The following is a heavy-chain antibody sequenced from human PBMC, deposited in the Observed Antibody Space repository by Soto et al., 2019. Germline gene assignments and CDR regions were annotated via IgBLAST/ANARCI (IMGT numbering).Heavy chain of an antibody. D-gene: IGHD3-10*01. CDR2: IKQDGSEK. V-gene: IGHV3-7*01. Sequence: EVQLVESGGGLVQPGGSLRLSCAASGFTFSSYWMSWVRQAPGKGLEWVANIKQDGSEKYYVDSVKGRFTISRDNAKNALYLQMNSLRAEDTAVYYCARGGATMVRGVRSGAFDIWCQGTMVTVSS. J-gene: IGHJ3*02. CDR3: ARGGATMVRGVRSGAFDI. CDR1: GFTFSSYW.